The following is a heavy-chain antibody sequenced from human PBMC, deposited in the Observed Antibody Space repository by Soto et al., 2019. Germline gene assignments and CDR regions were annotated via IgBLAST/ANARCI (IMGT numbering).Heavy chain of an antibody. J-gene: IGHJ6*02. Sequence: GGSLRLSCAASGFTCSSYVMSWVRQAPGKGLEWVANIKQDGSEKYYVDSVKGRFTISRDNAKNSLYLQMNSLRAEDTAVYYCARVRYGAGGYYYYGMDVWGQGTTVTVSS. CDR1: GFTCSSYV. V-gene: IGHV3-7*01. CDR3: ARVRYGAGGYYYYGMDV. CDR2: IKQDGSEK. D-gene: IGHD4-17*01.